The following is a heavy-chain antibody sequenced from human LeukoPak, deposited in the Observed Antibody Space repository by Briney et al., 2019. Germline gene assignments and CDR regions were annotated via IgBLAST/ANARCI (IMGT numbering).Heavy chain of an antibody. J-gene: IGHJ4*02. V-gene: IGHV7-4-1*02. CDR2: IHPSTGNP. Sequence: ASVKVSCKASGYTFTNYAMNWVRQAPGQGLEWMGWIHPSTGNPTYAQGFTGRFVFSLDTSVSTTYLQISSLKAGDTAVYYCAREVAPGGFDYWGQGTLVTVSS. CDR3: AREVAPGGFDY. D-gene: IGHD4-23*01. CDR1: GYTFTNYA.